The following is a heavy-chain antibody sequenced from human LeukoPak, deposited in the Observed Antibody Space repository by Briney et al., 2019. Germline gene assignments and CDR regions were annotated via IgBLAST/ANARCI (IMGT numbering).Heavy chain of an antibody. V-gene: IGHV3-23*01. J-gene: IGHJ6*03. D-gene: IGHD3-16*02. Sequence: GGSLRLSCASSGFTFSSYVMTWVRQAPGKGLEWVSAIGSSDGGTYYADSVKGRFTISRDNPNNMLYLQMNSLRAEDTAVYFCAKDYRHGDYYHYMDVWGKGTTVTVSS. CDR1: GFTFSSYV. CDR3: AKDYRHGDYYHYMDV. CDR2: IGSSDGGT.